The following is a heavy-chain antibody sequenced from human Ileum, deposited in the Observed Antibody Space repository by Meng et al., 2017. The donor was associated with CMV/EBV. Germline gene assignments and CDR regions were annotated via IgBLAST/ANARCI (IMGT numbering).Heavy chain of an antibody. D-gene: IGHD2-8*01. Sequence: GGSLRLSCTASAFTFNNYAMTWVRQPPGKGLEWVASIFGSGGRPHYADSVKGRFVISRDNSKNTMFLQMNNLRAEDTATYYCARDPNGDFVVAFELWGQGTRVTVSS. CDR2: IFGSGGRP. CDR1: AFTFNNYA. J-gene: IGHJ3*01. V-gene: IGHV3-23*01. CDR3: ARDPNGDFVVAFEL.